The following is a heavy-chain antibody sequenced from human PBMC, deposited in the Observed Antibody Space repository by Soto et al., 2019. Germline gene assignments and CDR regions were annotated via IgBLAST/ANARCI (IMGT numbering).Heavy chain of an antibody. D-gene: IGHD2-2*01. V-gene: IGHV3-48*01. J-gene: IGHJ4*02. Sequence: PGGSLRLSCASSGFTFSSYTMNWVRQAPGKGQEWVSYISSSRSAIYYADSVKGRFTISRDNAKNSLFLQMNSLRAEDTTVYFCAREYCSSISCLFDYWGQGILVTVSS. CDR2: ISSSRSAI. CDR3: AREYCSSISCLFDY. CDR1: GFTFSSYT.